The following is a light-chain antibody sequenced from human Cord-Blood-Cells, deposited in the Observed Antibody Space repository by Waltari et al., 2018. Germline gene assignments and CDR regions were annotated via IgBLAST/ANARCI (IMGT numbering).Light chain of an antibody. CDR1: QSISSY. CDR3: QQSYSTPWT. Sequence: DIQMTQSPSSLSASVGDRVTITCRASQSISSYLNWYQQKPGKAPKLLIYAASSVQSGVPSRFSGSGSGADFTLTISNLQPEDFATYYCQQSYSTPWTFGQGTKVEIK. J-gene: IGKJ1*01. CDR2: AAS. V-gene: IGKV1-39*01.